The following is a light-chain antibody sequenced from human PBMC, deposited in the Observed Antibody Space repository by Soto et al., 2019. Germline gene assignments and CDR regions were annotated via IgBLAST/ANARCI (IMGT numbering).Light chain of an antibody. J-gene: IGKJ1*01. V-gene: IGKV3-20*01. CDR3: QQYGSSSWT. CDR2: GAS. Sequence: EIVLTQSPGTLSLSPGERATLSCRASQSVSSSDLAWYQQKPGQAPRLLIYGASSRATGTPDRFSGSGSGTDFTLTVSRLEPEDFAVYYCQQYGSSSWTFGQGTKVDIK. CDR1: QSVSSSD.